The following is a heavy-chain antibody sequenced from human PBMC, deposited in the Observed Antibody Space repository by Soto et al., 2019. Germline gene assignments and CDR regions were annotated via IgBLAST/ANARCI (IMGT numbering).Heavy chain of an antibody. V-gene: IGHV3-30*03. J-gene: IGHJ4*02. CDR1: GFTFSSYG. CDR3: TIVRVADSALDH. Sequence: GGSLRLSCVASGFTFSSYGMHWVRQAPGEGLEWVAMISYDGHTIYYADSVKGRFIISRDNSKNTLYLQMNSLRGEDTAVYYCTIVRVADSALDHWGQGTLVTVSS. D-gene: IGHD3-10*02. CDR2: ISYDGHTI.